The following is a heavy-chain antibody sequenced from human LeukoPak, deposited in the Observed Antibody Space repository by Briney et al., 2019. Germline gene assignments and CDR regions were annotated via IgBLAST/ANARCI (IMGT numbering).Heavy chain of an antibody. J-gene: IGHJ5*02. Sequence: GGSLTISCAASGFTFSSYWMHWVRQPPGKGLVWVSRINADGSSTTYADSVKGRFTISRDNARNTLYLQMNSLRAEDTAVYYCARERFDPWGEGTLVSVSS. CDR2: INADGSST. V-gene: IGHV3-74*01. CDR3: ARERFDP. CDR1: GFTFSSYW.